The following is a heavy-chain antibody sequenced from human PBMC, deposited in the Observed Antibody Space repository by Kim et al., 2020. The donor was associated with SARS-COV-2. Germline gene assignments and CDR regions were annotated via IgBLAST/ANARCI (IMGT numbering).Heavy chain of an antibody. J-gene: IGHJ4*02. CDR3: ATRGNYYDSSGYYLYVDY. Sequence: GGSLRLSCAASGFTFSSYAMSWVRQAPGKGLEWVSAISGSGGSTYYADSVKGRFTISRDNSKNTLYLQMNSLRAEDTAVYYCATRGNYYDSSGYYLYVDYWGQGTLVTVSS. CDR2: ISGSGGST. V-gene: IGHV3-23*01. D-gene: IGHD3-22*01. CDR1: GFTFSSYA.